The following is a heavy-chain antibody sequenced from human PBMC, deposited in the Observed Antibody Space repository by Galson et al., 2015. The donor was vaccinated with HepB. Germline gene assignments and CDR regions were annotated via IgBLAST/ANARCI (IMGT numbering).Heavy chain of an antibody. Sequence: SVKVSCKASGYTFTSYGINWVRQAPGQGLEWVGWINAYNGDTNFAQNFQGRVTMTTATSTSTAYMELRSLKSDDTAVYFCAGDGSGIWGDYWGQGTLVTVSS. D-gene: IGHD3-10*01. V-gene: IGHV1-18*04. J-gene: IGHJ4*02. CDR2: INAYNGDT. CDR3: AGDGSGIWGDY. CDR1: GYTFTSYG.